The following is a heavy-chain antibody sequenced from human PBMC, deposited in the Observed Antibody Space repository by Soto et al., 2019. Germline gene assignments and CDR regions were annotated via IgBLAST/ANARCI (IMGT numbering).Heavy chain of an antibody. CDR1: GFTFSSYA. V-gene: IGHV3-30-3*01. J-gene: IGHJ4*02. D-gene: IGHD3-22*01. CDR3: AKDRHRSGSPHPFDY. Sequence: GGSLRLSCAASGFTFSSYAMHWVRQAPGKGLEWVALISYDGSDKDYADSMKGRFTISRDNSKNTLYLQMNSLRAEDTAVYYCAKDRHRSGSPHPFDYWGQGALVTVSA. CDR2: ISYDGSDK.